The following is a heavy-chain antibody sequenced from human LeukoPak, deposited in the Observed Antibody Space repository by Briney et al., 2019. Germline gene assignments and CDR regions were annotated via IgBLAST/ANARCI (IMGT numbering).Heavy chain of an antibody. CDR1: GFTFSDYY. J-gene: IGHJ2*01. CDR2: ISSSGSTI. CDR3: ARAPYYDFWSGYFRNWYFDL. Sequence: GGSLRLSCAASGFTFSDYYMSWIRQAPGKGLEWVSYISSSGSTIYYADSVKGRFTISRDNAKNSLYPQMNSLRAEDTAVYYCARAPYYDFWSGYFRNWYFDLWGRGTLVTVSS. V-gene: IGHV3-11*04. D-gene: IGHD3-3*01.